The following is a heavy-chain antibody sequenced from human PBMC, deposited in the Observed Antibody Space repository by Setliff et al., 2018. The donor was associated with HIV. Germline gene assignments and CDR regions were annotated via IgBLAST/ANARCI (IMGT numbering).Heavy chain of an antibody. D-gene: IGHD3-9*01. CDR2: IYLGETT. CDR3: ARDPSQYLDFLFDPQPFNV. CDR1: SGYMSGHF. J-gene: IGHJ3*01. V-gene: IGHV4-59*11. Sequence: SETLSLTCTVSSGYMSGHFWTWIRQTPGEGLEWIGNIYLGETTNYNPSLKSRATISLDTSKRQFSLHLTSVTAADTAIYYCARDPSQYLDFLFDPQPFNVWVHGTMVTVSS.